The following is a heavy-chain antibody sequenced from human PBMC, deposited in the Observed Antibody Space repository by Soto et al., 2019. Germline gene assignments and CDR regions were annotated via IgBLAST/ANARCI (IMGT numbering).Heavy chain of an antibody. CDR2: IYHSGTT. Sequence: SETLSLTCAVFGFSITRGGYSWSWIRQPPGKGPEWIGYIYHSGTTYYNPSLKSRVTILVDRSKNQYSLKLTSVTAADTAVYYCARWTGYFYGLDYWGRGTLVTVSS. J-gene: IGHJ4*02. D-gene: IGHD5-18*01. CDR3: ARWTGYFYGLDY. V-gene: IGHV4-30-2*01. CDR1: GFSITRGGYS.